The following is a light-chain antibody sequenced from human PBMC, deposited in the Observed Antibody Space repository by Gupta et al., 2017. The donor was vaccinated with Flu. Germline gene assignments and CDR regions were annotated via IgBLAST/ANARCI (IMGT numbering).Light chain of an antibody. J-gene: IGLJ3*02. V-gene: IGLV9-49*03. CDR2: VGTGGIGG. CDR3: CSEPDNGSNFGWV. Sequence: QPVLTQPPSASASLGASVTRTCTLSSGYSNYQVDWYQQRLGKGPRFVMRVGTGGIGGSKGDGIPDPFSVCGSGFDRSPTMTSAQEEDEGDYDYCSEPDNGSNFGWVFGGGTKLTVL. CDR1: SGYSNYQ.